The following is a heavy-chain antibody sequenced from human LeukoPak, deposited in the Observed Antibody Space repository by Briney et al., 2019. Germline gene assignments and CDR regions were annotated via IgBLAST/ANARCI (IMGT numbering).Heavy chain of an antibody. D-gene: IGHD2-15*01. CDR1: GESLNSYY. CDR2: IYESGAT. V-gene: IGHV4-34*01. Sequence: PSETLSLTCAVYGESLNSYYWSWVRQPPGEGLEWIGEIYESGATEYNPSLKSRVTISMVPSKQQFSLSLSSVTAADTAVYYCARGAWATRLGSWGLGTPVIVSS. CDR3: ARGAWATRLGS. J-gene: IGHJ4*02.